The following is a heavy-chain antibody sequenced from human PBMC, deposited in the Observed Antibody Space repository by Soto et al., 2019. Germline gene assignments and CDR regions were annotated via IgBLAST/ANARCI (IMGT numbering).Heavy chain of an antibody. J-gene: IGHJ3*02. CDR1: GGTFSTYS. Sequence: QVQLVQSGTEVKKPGSSVKVSCKDSGGTFSTYSLFWVRQAPGQGLEWMGRIIPMLGTRNYAQRFQDRVTITAGKTTATAHMELSSLRSEDTALYYCTVGSWSGEVFDIWGQGTMVTVSS. V-gene: IGHV1-69*08. CDR3: TVGSWSGEVFDI. CDR2: IIPMLGTR. D-gene: IGHD2-21*01.